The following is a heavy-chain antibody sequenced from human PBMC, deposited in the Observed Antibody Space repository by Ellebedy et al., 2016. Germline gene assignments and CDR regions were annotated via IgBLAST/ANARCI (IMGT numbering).Heavy chain of an antibody. Sequence: HTGGSLRLSCAASGFTFSSYWIHWVRQAPGKGLVWVSRINNDGSGTVYADTVKGRFTISRDNAKNTVYLQMNSLRAEDAAMYYCASDVWVSAEGGRFDPWGQGTLVTVSS. J-gene: IGHJ5*02. V-gene: IGHV3-74*01. CDR1: GFTFSSYW. CDR2: INNDGSGT. D-gene: IGHD2-8*01. CDR3: ASDVWVSAEGGRFDP.